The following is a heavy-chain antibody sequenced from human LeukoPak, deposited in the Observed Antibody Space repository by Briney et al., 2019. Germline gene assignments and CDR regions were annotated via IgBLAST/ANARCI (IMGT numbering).Heavy chain of an antibody. D-gene: IGHD5-12*01. CDR1: GGSFSGYY. V-gene: IGHV4-34*01. Sequence: PSETLSLTCAVYGGSFSGYYWSWIRQPPGKGLEWIGEINHSGSTNYNPSLKSRLTISVDTSKNQFSLKLSSVTAADTAVYYCARGKWLRALDYWGQGTLVTVSS. J-gene: IGHJ4*02. CDR3: ARGKWLRALDY. CDR2: INHSGST.